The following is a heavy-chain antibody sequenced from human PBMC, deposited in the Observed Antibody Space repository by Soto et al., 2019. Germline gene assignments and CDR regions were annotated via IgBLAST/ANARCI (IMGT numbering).Heavy chain of an antibody. CDR2: ISSTSDYI. CDR3: ARVVYYDSSGFGL. Sequence: SLRLSCTASGFNFNNYGMSWVRQAPGKGLEWVSSISSTSDYIYYGDSVKGRFTISRDNAKNSLYLEMNSLRVEDTAVYYCARVVYYDSSGFGLWGQGTMVTVSS. D-gene: IGHD3-22*01. J-gene: IGHJ3*01. V-gene: IGHV3-21*01. CDR1: GFNFNNYG.